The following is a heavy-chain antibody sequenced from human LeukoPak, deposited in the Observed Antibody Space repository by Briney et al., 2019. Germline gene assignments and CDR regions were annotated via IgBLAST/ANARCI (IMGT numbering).Heavy chain of an antibody. Sequence: PSETLSLTVTVSGGFISSSNFYCGWIRQPPGKGLEWCGNIYYRGTTYYNPSLKSRVIISVDTSKNQFSLKLSSVTAADTAVYYCARHLGIGNYYFDYWGQGTLVTVSS. CDR3: ARHLGIGNYYFDY. CDR2: IYYRGTT. CDR1: GGFISSSNFY. D-gene: IGHD1-26*01. V-gene: IGHV4-39*01. J-gene: IGHJ4*02.